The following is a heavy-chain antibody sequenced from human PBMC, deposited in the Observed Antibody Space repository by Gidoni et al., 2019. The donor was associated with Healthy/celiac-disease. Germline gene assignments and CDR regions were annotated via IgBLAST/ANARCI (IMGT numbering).Heavy chain of an antibody. D-gene: IGHD2-21*02. CDR1: GGSVSSGRDY. CDR2: SYYSGST. J-gene: IGHJ5*02. Sequence: QVPLQESGPGLVTPSETLSLTCTVSGGSVSSGRDYWSWIRQPPGKGLEWIGYSYYSGSTNYNPALKSRVTISVDTSKNQFSLKLSSVTAADTAVYYCARLYCGGDCYSGNWFDPWGQGTLVTVSS. CDR3: ARLYCGGDCYSGNWFDP. V-gene: IGHV4-61*01.